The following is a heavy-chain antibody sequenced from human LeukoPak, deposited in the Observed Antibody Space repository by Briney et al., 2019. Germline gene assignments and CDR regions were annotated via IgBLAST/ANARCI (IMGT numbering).Heavy chain of an antibody. V-gene: IGHV1-69*04. Sequence: SVKVSCKASGGTFSSYAISWVRQAPGQGLEWMGRIIPILGIANYAQKFQGRVTITADKSTSTAYMELSSLRSEDTAVYYCARDRGQWLPRYYYGMDVWGQGTTVTVSS. CDR2: IIPILGIA. CDR1: GGTFSSYA. CDR3: ARDRGQWLPRYYYGMDV. J-gene: IGHJ6*02. D-gene: IGHD6-19*01.